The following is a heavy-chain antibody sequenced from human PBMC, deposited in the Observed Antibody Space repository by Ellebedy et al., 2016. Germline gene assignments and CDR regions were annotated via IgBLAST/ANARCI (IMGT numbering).Heavy chain of an antibody. V-gene: IGHV4-59*02. CDR3: ARDVALYSSSPSFDS. CDR2: VFYGGST. D-gene: IGHD6-6*01. CDR1: GGSVATYY. J-gene: IGHJ4*02. Sequence: GSLRLXXTVSGGSVATYYWTWIRQSPGKGLEWIGYVFYGGSTKYNPSLRSRVTISLDASTNQFSLKVTSVAAADTAVYFCARDVALYSSSPSFDSWGQGTLVTVSS.